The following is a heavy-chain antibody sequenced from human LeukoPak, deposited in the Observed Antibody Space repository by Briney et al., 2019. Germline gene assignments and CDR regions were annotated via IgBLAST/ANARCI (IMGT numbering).Heavy chain of an antibody. J-gene: IGHJ4*02. D-gene: IGHD2-2*01. CDR3: ARDSCSSTSCLSIDDY. Sequence: WASVKVSCKASGYTFSGYYMHWVRQAPGQGLEWMGWINPNSGGTNYAQKFQGRVTMTRDTSISTAYMELSRLSSDDTAVYYCARDSCSSTSCLSIDDYWGQGTLVTVSS. CDR1: GYTFSGYY. V-gene: IGHV1-2*02. CDR2: INPNSGGT.